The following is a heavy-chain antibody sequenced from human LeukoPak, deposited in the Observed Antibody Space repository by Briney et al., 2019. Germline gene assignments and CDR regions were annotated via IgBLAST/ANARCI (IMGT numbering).Heavy chain of an antibody. CDR3: ARDYDGLTVPDLFDY. CDR2: INTNTGNP. D-gene: IGHD6-19*01. CDR1: GYNFTNYA. J-gene: IGHJ4*02. V-gene: IGHV7-4-1*02. Sequence: GASVKVSCKASGYNFTNYAINWVRQAPGQGLEWMGWINTNTGNPTYAQGFTGRFVFSLDTSVSTAYLQISSLKAEDTAVYYCARDYDGLTVPDLFDYWGQGTLVTVSS.